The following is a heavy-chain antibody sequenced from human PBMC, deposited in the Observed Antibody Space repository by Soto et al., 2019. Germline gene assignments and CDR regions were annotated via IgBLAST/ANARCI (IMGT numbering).Heavy chain of an antibody. CDR1: GFTFSGYW. V-gene: IGHV3-7*03. CDR3: DRNVYYFDY. J-gene: IGHJ4*02. CDR2: MKEDGSEI. Sequence: EVQLVESGGGLVQPGGSLRLSCVASGFTFSGYWMNWVRQAPGKGLEWVANMKEDGSEIYYVDSVKGRFTISRDKAKNSLYLQMNSLGAEDTAVYFCDRNVYYFDYWGQGTLVTVSS.